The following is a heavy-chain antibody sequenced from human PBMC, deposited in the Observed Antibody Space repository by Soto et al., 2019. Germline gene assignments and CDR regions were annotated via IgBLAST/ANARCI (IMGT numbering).Heavy chain of an antibody. CDR2: ISGSGDTT. Sequence: EVQLLESGGGLVQPGGSLRLSCAASGFSFRSYAMNWVRQAPGKGLEWVSRISGSGDTTYYADSVEGRFTMSRDTSKKTVYLQMNSMRAEDTAVYYFAKDGIEVYYDSSCYWPAWGQGTLVTVCS. V-gene: IGHV3-23*01. J-gene: IGHJ1*01. CDR3: AKDGIEVYYDSSCYWPA. D-gene: IGHD3-22*01. CDR1: GFSFRSYA.